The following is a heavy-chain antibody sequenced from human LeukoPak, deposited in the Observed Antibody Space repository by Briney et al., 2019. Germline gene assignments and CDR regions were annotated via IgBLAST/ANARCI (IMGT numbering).Heavy chain of an antibody. Sequence: TGGSXRLSCXASGFTFSSYGMHWVRQAPGKGLEWVAFIRYDGSNKYYADSVKGRFTISRDNSKNTLYLQMNSLRAEDTAVYYCAKEPHYCSGGSCYQGYFQHWGQGTLVTVSS. CDR2: IRYDGSNK. D-gene: IGHD2-15*01. CDR3: AKEPHYCSGGSCYQGYFQH. CDR1: GFTFSSYG. J-gene: IGHJ1*01. V-gene: IGHV3-30*02.